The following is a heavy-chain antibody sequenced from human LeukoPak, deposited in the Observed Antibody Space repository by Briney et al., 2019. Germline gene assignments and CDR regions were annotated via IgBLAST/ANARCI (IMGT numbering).Heavy chain of an antibody. J-gene: IGHJ4*02. CDR3: ASSPHILTGENFAS. Sequence: ASVKVSCKTSGYTFTGYYLHWVRQAPGQGLEWMGWINPNSGGTNYAQKFQARVSMTRDASIRTAYMQLSRLRADDTAVYYCASSPHILTGENFASWGQGTLLTVSS. CDR2: INPNSGGT. V-gene: IGHV1-2*02. D-gene: IGHD3-9*01. CDR1: GYTFTGYY.